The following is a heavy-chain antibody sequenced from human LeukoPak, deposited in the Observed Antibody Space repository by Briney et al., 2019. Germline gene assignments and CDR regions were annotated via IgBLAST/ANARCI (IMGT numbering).Heavy chain of an antibody. CDR2: INPNSGDT. D-gene: IGHD1-26*01. CDR1: GYTFTGYY. CDR3: ARDRSGTYDNWLDP. Sequence: GASVKVSCKASGYTFTGYYMHWVRQAPGQGLEWMGWINPNSGDTNYAQKFQDKVTMTRDTSISTAYMEVSRLRSDDTAVYYCARDRSGTYDNWLDPWGQGTLVIVSS. V-gene: IGHV1-2*02. J-gene: IGHJ5*02.